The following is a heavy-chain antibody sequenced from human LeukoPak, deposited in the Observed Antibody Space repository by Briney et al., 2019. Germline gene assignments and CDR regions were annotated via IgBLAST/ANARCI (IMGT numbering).Heavy chain of an antibody. D-gene: IGHD3/OR15-3a*01. CDR3: ARQTGSGLFILP. CDR2: IRYDGSNK. Sequence: GGSLRLSCAASGFTFSSYGMQWVRQAPGKGLEWVAFIRYDGSNKHYADSVKGRFTISRDNSKNTLYFQMNSLRAEDAAVYYCARQTGSGLFILPGGQGTLVTVSS. CDR1: GFTFSSYG. V-gene: IGHV3-30*02. J-gene: IGHJ4*02.